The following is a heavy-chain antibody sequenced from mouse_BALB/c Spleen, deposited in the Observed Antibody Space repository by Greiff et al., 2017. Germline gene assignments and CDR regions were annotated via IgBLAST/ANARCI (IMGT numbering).Heavy chain of an antibody. CDR3: ARSGGYYYGSRYYFDY. CDR2: INPSSGYT. V-gene: IGHV1-4*01. D-gene: IGHD1-1*01. Sequence: VQLQQSGAELARPGASVKMSCKASGYTFTSYTMHWVKQRPGQGLEWIGYINPSSGYTNYNQKFKDKATLTADKSSSTAYMQLSSLTSEDSAVYYGARSGGYYYGSRYYFDYWGQGTTLTVSS. J-gene: IGHJ2*01. CDR1: GYTFTSYT.